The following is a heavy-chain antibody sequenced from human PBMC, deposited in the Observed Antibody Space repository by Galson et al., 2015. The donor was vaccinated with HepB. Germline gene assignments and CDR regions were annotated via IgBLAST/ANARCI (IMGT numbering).Heavy chain of an antibody. D-gene: IGHD3-3*01. Sequence: SLRLSCAASGFTFSNHYTSWVRQAPGKGLEWVSYSSGNSGYTNYADSVKGRFTITRDNAKNSLFLQMSGLRAEDTALYYCARDHVGSGYYYFDYWGQGTLVIVSS. V-gene: IGHV3/OR16-9*01. J-gene: IGHJ4*02. CDR3: ARDHVGSGYYYFDY. CDR1: GFTFSNHY. CDR2: SSGNSGYT.